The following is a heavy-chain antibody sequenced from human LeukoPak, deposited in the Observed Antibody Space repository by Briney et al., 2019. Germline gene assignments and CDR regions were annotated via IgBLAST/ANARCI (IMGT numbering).Heavy chain of an antibody. J-gene: IGHJ4*02. D-gene: IGHD3-10*01. Sequence: PGGSLRLSCAASGFIFSDYYMSWIRQAPGKGLEWVSYISGDGNTTYYADSVKGRFTISRDNAKNSLFLQLSSLRAEDTGVYYCARPATEACSYSYWGQGTLVTVSS. CDR2: ISGDGNTT. V-gene: IGHV3-11*04. CDR1: GFIFSDYY. CDR3: ARPATEACSYSY.